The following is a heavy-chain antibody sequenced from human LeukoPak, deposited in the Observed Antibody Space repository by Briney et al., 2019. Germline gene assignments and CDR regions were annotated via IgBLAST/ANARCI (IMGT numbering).Heavy chain of an antibody. Sequence: GGSLRLSCAASGFTFSSYGMHWVRHAPGKGLEWVAGIWYDGSNKYYADSVKGRFTISRDNSKNTLYLQMNSLRAEDTAVYYCAKGGNHSYYDFWSGYADYWGQGTLVTVSS. CDR1: GFTFSSYG. D-gene: IGHD3-3*01. V-gene: IGHV3-33*06. CDR2: IWYDGSNK. CDR3: AKGGNHSYYDFWSGYADY. J-gene: IGHJ4*02.